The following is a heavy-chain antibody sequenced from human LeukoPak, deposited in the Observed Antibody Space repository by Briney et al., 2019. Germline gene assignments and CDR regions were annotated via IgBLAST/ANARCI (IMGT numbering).Heavy chain of an antibody. D-gene: IGHD6-6*01. CDR1: EYSFSDYY. CDR3: ARGERIAARPKYFFFMDV. CDR2: INPNGGDT. Sequence: ASVKVSCKASEYSFSDYYIHWVRQAPGQGPECLGWINPNGGDTEYAQKFQGRVTMTRDTSISTAYLELRSLGSDDTAVYYCARGERIAARPKYFFFMDVWGKGTTVTVSS. J-gene: IGHJ6*03. V-gene: IGHV1-2*02.